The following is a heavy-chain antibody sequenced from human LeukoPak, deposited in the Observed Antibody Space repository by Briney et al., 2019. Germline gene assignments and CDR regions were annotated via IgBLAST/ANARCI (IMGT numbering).Heavy chain of an antibody. V-gene: IGHV4-39*07. CDR2: IYYSGST. Sequence: SETLSLTCTVSGGSISSSSYYWGWIRQPPGKGLKWIGSIYYSGSTYYNPSLKSRVTISVDTSKNQFSLKLSSVTAADTAVYYCARERAYYFDYWGQGTLVTVSS. CDR3: ARERAYYFDY. CDR1: GGSISSSSYY. J-gene: IGHJ4*02.